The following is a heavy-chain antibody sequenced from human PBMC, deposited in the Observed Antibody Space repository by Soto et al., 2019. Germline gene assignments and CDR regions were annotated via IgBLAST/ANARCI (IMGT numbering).Heavy chain of an antibody. CDR1: GGSISSGGYY. Sequence: PSETLSLTCTVSGGSISSGGYYWSWIRQHPGKGLEWIGYIHHSGSTYYNPSLKSRLTMSIDTSKSQFSLKLSSVTAADSAVYYCAREDRNYYDTSGYYHWGQGTLVTVSS. CDR2: IHHSGST. V-gene: IGHV4-31*03. J-gene: IGHJ5*02. D-gene: IGHD3-22*01. CDR3: AREDRNYYDTSGYYH.